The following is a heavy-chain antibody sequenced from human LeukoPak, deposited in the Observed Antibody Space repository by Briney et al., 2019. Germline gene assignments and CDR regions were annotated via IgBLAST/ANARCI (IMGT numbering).Heavy chain of an antibody. CDR2: IIPIFGTA. V-gene: IGHV1-69*13. Sequence: GASVKVSCKASGGTFSSYAISWVRQAPGQGLEWMGGIIPIFGTANYAQKFQGRVTITADESTSTAYMELSSLRSEDTAVYYCARSLARRGYSYGALYYFDYWGQGTLVTVSS. D-gene: IGHD5-18*01. J-gene: IGHJ4*02. CDR1: GGTFSSYA. CDR3: ARSLARRGYSYGALYYFDY.